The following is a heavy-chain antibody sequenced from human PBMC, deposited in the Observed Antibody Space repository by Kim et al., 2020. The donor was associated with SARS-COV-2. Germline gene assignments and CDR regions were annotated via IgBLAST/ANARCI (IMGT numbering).Heavy chain of an antibody. D-gene: IGHD3-22*01. CDR1: GDSVSSNSAA. Sequence: SQTLSLTCAISGDSVSSNSAAWNWIRQSPSRGLEWLGRTYYRSKWYYDYAVSVKSRITINSDTSKNQFFLQLNSVTPEDTAVYYCARDPGVVVRISFDYWGQGALVTVSS. J-gene: IGHJ4*02. CDR3: ARDPGVVVRISFDY. V-gene: IGHV6-1*01. CDR2: TYYRSKWYY.